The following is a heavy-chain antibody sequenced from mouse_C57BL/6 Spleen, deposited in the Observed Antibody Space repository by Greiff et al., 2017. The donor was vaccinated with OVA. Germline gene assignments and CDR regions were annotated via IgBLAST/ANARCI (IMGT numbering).Heavy chain of an antibody. V-gene: IGHV1-53*01. J-gene: IGHJ2*01. D-gene: IGHD1-1*01. CDR1: GYTFTSYW. Sequence: QVQLKQPGTELVKPGASVKLSCKASGYTFTSYWMHWVKQRPGQGLEWIGNINPSNGGTNYNEKFKSKATLTVDKSSSTAYMQLSSLTSEDAAVYYCARSGYYGSRDYFDYWGQGTTLTVSS. CDR2: INPSNGGT. CDR3: ARSGYYGSRDYFDY.